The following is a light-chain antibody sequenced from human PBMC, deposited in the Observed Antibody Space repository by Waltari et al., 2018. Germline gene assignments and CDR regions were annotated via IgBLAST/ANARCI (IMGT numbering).Light chain of an antibody. CDR2: KAS. V-gene: IGKV1-5*03. CDR1: QSISTW. J-gene: IGKJ1*01. CDR3: LQYATSSWA. Sequence: DIQMTQSPSTLSASVGDRVTITCRASQSISTWLAWYQQKPGKAPKLLIFKASSLESGVTSRFSARGSGTDFTLTISGLQPDDFATYYCLQYATSSWAFGQGTKVEIK.